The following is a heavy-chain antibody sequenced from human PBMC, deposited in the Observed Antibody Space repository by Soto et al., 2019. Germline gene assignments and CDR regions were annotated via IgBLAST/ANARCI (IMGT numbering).Heavy chain of an antibody. CDR1: EITFTDYW. J-gene: IGHJ3*02. CDR3: ARGVPGHYGFYM. D-gene: IGHD1-1*01. Sequence: EVQLVESGGGLVQPGGSLRLSCEASEITFTDYWMHWVRQAPGKGLEWVSRIKFDASTTNNADSVKGRFTISRDNAKNTMYLQMNSLRVEDTAVYYCARGVPGHYGFYMWGQGTMVTVSS. V-gene: IGHV3-74*01. CDR2: IKFDASTT.